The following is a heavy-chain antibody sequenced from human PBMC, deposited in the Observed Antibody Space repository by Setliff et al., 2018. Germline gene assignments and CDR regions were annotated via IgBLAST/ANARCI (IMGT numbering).Heavy chain of an antibody. CDR2: VYYSGSI. V-gene: IGHV4-39*07. CDR1: GGSISDSHYY. CDR3: ARDVHSYYYYYMDV. J-gene: IGHJ6*03. Sequence: SETLSLTCTVSGGSISDSHYYWGWFRQPPGMRPEWIGTVYYSGSIYYNPSLKSRATISVDTSKDQFSLNLTSVTAADTAVYYCARDVHSYYYYYMDVWGKGTTVTVS.